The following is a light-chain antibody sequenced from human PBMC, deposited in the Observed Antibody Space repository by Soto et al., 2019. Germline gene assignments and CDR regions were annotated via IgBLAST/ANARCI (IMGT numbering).Light chain of an antibody. Sequence: EIAMTQSPDTLSVSPGDRATLSCRASRSVSMYLAWYQQKPGQAPRLLIYGGSNRATGIPDRFRGSGSGTDFSLTISRLEPEDFALYYCQQFSSYPLTFGGGTKVDI. J-gene: IGKJ4*01. CDR1: RSVSMY. V-gene: IGKV3-20*01. CDR2: GGS. CDR3: QQFSSYPLT.